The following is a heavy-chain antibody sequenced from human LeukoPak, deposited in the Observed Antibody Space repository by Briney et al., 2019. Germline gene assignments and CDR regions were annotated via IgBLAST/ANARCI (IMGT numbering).Heavy chain of an antibody. V-gene: IGHV3-49*04. D-gene: IGHD3-3*01. CDR1: GFTFGDYA. J-gene: IGHJ4*02. CDR2: IRSKAYGGTT. Sequence: GGSLRLSCTASGFTFGDYAMSWVRQAPGKGLEWVGFIRSKAYGGTTEYAASVKGRFTISRDDSKSIAYLQMNSLKTEDTAVYYCTRNFPNDPNYDFWSDSAYYFDYWGQGTLVTVSS. CDR3: TRNFPNDPNYDFWSDSAYYFDY.